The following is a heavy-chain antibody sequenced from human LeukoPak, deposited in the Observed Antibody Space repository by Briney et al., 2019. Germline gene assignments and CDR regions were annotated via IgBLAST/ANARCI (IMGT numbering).Heavy chain of an antibody. V-gene: IGHV4-34*01. CDR2: INYSGST. CDR3: ARHGSANLDL. CDR1: GGSFSGYS. J-gene: IGHJ4*02. D-gene: IGHD3-9*01. Sequence: SETLSLTCAVYGGSFSGYSGSWIRQPPGKGLEWIGEINYSGSTKYNPSLKSRVTISVDTSKNHFSLKLNSVTAADTAVYYCARHGSANLDLGGQGTVVSVSS.